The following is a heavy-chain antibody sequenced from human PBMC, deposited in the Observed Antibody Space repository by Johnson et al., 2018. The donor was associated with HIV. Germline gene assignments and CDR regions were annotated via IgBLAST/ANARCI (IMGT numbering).Heavy chain of an antibody. J-gene: IGHJ3*02. CDR1: GFIFSSFT. D-gene: IGHD6-13*01. CDR2: ISYDGSNK. CDR3: AKPSAAAGTFAFDI. Sequence: QVQLVESGGGVVQPGRSLRLSCAASGFIFSSFTMHWVRQAPGKGLEWVAVISYDGSNKYYADSMKGRFTISRDDSKNTLYLQMNSLRAEDTAVYYCAKPSAAAGTFAFDIWGQGTMVTVSS. V-gene: IGHV3-30*04.